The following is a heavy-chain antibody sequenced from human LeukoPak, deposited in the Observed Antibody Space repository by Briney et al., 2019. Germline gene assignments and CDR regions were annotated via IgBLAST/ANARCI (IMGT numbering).Heavy chain of an antibody. CDR2: ISGNGGST. Sequence: GGSLRLSCAASGFTFSSYAMSWVRQAPGKGLEWVSAISGNGGSTYYADSVKGRFTISRDNSKNTLYLQMNSLRAEDTAVYYCAKDPSIVVVPAAISIWGQGTLVTVSS. V-gene: IGHV3-23*01. D-gene: IGHD2-2*02. J-gene: IGHJ4*02. CDR1: GFTFSSYA. CDR3: AKDPSIVVVPAAISI.